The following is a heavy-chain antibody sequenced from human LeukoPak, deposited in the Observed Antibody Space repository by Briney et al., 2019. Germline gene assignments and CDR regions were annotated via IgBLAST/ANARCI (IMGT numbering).Heavy chain of an antibody. CDR3: ARDVRSGGSCYSCAHNWFDP. V-gene: IGHV4-39*07. CDR1: GGSISSSSYS. J-gene: IGHJ5*02. CDR2: IYYSGST. D-gene: IGHD2-15*01. Sequence: SETLSLTCTVSGGSISSSSYSWGWIRQPPGKGLEWIGSIYYSGSTYCNPSLKSRVTISVDTSKNQFSLKLSSVTAADTAVYYCARDVRSGGSCYSCAHNWFDPWGQGTLVTVSS.